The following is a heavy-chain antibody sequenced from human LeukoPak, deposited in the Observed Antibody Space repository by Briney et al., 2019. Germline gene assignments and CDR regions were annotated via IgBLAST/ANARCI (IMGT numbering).Heavy chain of an antibody. D-gene: IGHD3-10*01. CDR2: ISWSSGSI. CDR3: AKGKNTGSYLSHVDY. Sequence: GGSLRLSCAASGFTFDDYAMHWVRQGPGKGLEWVSGISWSSGSIGYADSVKGRFTISRDNAKNSLYLQMNSLRTEDTALYYCAKGKNTGSYLSHVDYWGQGTLVTVSS. CDR1: GFTFDDYA. V-gene: IGHV3-9*01. J-gene: IGHJ4*02.